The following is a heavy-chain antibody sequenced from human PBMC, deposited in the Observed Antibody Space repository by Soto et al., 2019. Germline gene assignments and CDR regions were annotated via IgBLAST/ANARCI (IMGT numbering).Heavy chain of an antibody. D-gene: IGHD5-12*01. CDR3: ARLGGYNSYYYYGMDV. CDR2: IYPGDSGT. J-gene: IGHJ6*02. V-gene: IGHV5-51*01. CDR1: EYRFTSYW. Sequence: GESLKISCKGSEYRFTSYWIGWVRQMPGKGPEWMGIIYPGDSGTRYSPSFQGQVTISADKSISTAYLQWSSLKASDSAMYYCARLGGYNSYYYYGMDVWGQGTTVTVSS.